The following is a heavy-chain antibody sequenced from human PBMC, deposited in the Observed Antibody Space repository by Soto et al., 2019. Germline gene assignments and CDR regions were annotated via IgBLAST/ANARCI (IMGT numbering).Heavy chain of an antibody. CDR2: INHSGST. CDR1: GGSFSGYY. V-gene: IGHV4-34*01. CDR3: AREPRIAAFPFDY. Sequence: SETLSLTCAVYGGSFSGYYWSWIRQPPGKGLEWIGEINHSGSTNYNPSLKSRVTISVDTSKNQFSLKLSSVTAADTAVYYWAREPRIAAFPFDYWGQGTLVTVSS. D-gene: IGHD6-6*01. J-gene: IGHJ4*02.